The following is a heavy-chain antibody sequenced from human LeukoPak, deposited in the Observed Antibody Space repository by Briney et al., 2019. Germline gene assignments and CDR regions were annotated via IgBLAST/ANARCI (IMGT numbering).Heavy chain of an antibody. CDR2: IRGSGDNT. J-gene: IGHJ5*02. Sequence: GGSLRLSCAASGFAFSIYGMSWVRQAPGKGLEWVSAIRGSGDNTYYADSVKGRFTISRDNAKNSLYLQMNSLRAEDTAVYYCARDYYGSGSYRRFDPWGQGTLVTVSS. CDR1: GFAFSIYG. V-gene: IGHV3-23*01. CDR3: ARDYYGSGSYRRFDP. D-gene: IGHD3-10*01.